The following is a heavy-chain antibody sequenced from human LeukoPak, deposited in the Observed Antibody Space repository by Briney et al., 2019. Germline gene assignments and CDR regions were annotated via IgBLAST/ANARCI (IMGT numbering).Heavy chain of an antibody. CDR3: ASRNWNDGGYFDY. CDR1: GGSISSYY. D-gene: IGHD1-1*01. Sequence: SETLSLTCTVSGGSISSYYWSWIRQPPGKGLEWIGYIYYSGSTNYNPSLKSRVTISVDTSKNQFSLKLSSLTAADTAVYYCASRNWNDGGYFDYWGQGTLVTVSS. CDR2: IYYSGST. J-gene: IGHJ4*02. V-gene: IGHV4-59*08.